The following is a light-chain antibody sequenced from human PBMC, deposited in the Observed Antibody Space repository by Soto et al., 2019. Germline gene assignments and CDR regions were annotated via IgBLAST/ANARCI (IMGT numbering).Light chain of an antibody. Sequence: QSALTQPASVSGSPGQSITISCTGTSSDVGGYIYVSWYQQHPGKAPKLMIYDVSNRPSGISNRFSASKSGNTASLTISGLQAEDEADYFCSSYTSSSTQVFGTGTKVTVL. CDR2: DVS. J-gene: IGLJ1*01. CDR1: SSDVGGYIY. V-gene: IGLV2-14*01. CDR3: SSYTSSSTQV.